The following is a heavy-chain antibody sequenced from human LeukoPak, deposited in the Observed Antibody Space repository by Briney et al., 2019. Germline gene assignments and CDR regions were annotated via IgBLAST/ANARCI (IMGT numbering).Heavy chain of an antibody. CDR3: ARVRVPSAENDAFDI. D-gene: IGHD2-15*01. CDR2: IFYRGRT. CDR1: GGSISSAGHY. Sequence: SETLSLTCTVSGGSISSAGHYWSWIRQQPGKGLQWIGYIFYRGRTFYNPSLESRLNISVDTSTDQFSLKLSSVTAADTAVYYRARVRVPSAENDAFDIWGQGTMVTVSS. V-gene: IGHV4-31*03. J-gene: IGHJ3*02.